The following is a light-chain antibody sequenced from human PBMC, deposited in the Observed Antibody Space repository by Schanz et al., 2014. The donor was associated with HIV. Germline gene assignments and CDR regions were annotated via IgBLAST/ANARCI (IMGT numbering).Light chain of an antibody. Sequence: QSALTQPASVSGSPGQSITISCTGTSSDVGGYNYVSWHQQHPGKAPKLMIYDVSNRPSGVSNRFSGSKSGNTASLTISGLQAEDEADYYCSSFAGNNKLLFGGGTKLTVL. CDR1: SSDVGGYNY. J-gene: IGLJ2*01. CDR2: DVS. CDR3: SSFAGNNKLL. V-gene: IGLV2-14*03.